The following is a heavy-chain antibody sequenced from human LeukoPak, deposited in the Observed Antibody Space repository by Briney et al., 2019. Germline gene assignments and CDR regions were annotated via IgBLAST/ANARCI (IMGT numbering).Heavy chain of an antibody. CDR2: IYYSGST. D-gene: IGHD3-3*01. V-gene: IGHV4-39*07. CDR3: ARESGTIFGVGSNWFDP. Sequence: SETLSLTCTVSGGSISSSSYYWGWIRQPPGKGLEWIGSIYYSGSTYYNPSLKSRVTISVDTSKNQFSLKLSSVTAADTAVYYCARESGTIFGVGSNWFDPWGRGTLVTVSS. CDR1: GGSISSSSYY. J-gene: IGHJ5*02.